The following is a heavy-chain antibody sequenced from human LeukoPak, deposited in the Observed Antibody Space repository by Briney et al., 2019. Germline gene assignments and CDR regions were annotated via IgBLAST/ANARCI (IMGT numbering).Heavy chain of an antibody. D-gene: IGHD5-12*01. CDR2: IKSKTDGGTT. J-gene: IGHJ4*02. CDR3: TTAPDIVARSRDY. V-gene: IGHV3-15*01. Sequence: PGGSLRLSCAASGFTFSNAWMSWVRQAPGKGLEWVGRIKSKTDGGTTDYAAPVKGRFTISRDDSKNTLYLQMNSLKTEDTAVYYCTTAPDIVARSRDYWGQGTLVTVSS. CDR1: GFTFSNAW.